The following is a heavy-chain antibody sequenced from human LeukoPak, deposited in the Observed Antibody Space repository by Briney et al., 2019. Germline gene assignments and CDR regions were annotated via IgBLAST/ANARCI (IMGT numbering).Heavy chain of an antibody. J-gene: IGHJ4*02. D-gene: IGHD6-13*01. V-gene: IGHV5-10-1*01. CDR1: GCSFTNYW. CDR3: ARRSKRSSWYYFDF. CDR2: IVSSDSYT. Sequence: HGESLKIFCKGSGCSFTNYWISWVRQMPGKGLEWLGRIVSSDSYTNYSPSFQGHVTISADKSISTAYLQWSSLKAPDTAMYYYARRSKRSSWYYFDFWGQGTLVTVSS.